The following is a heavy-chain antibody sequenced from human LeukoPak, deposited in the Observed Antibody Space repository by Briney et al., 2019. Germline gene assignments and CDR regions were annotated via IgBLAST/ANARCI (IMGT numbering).Heavy chain of an antibody. CDR2: IGGSNGIT. J-gene: IGHJ4*02. Sequence: GGSLRLSCAASGFTFSDYYMSWIRQAPGKGLEWVSVIGGSNGITFYVGSVKGRFTISRDNSKDTLYLQMNSLRAEDTAVYYCARNENSGWGYFDYWGQGTLVTVSS. CDR1: GFTFSDYY. CDR3: ARNENSGWGYFDY. V-gene: IGHV3-23*01. D-gene: IGHD5-12*01.